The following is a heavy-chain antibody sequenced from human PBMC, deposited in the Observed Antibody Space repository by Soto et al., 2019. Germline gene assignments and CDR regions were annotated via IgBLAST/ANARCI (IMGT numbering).Heavy chain of an antibody. CDR1: GFTFSSYA. CDR2: ISGSGGST. CDR3: ANLAAAGTGSRGMMTN. J-gene: IGHJ4*02. Sequence: GGSLRLSCAASGFTFSSYAMSWVRQAPGKGLEWVSAISGSGGSTYYADSVKGRFTISRDNSKNTLYLQMNNLRAEDTAVYYCANLAAAGTGSRGMMTNWGQGTLVTVSS. D-gene: IGHD6-13*01. V-gene: IGHV3-23*01.